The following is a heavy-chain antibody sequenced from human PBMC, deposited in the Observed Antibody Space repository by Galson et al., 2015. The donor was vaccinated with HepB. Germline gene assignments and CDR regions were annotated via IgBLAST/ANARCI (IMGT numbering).Heavy chain of an antibody. D-gene: IGHD3-10*01. CDR2: IYYSGST. V-gene: IGHV4-39*01. J-gene: IGHJ4*02. CDR1: GGSISSSSYY. CDR3: ARLWFGELSSFFDY. Sequence: SETLSLTCTVSGGSISSSSYYWGWIRQPPGKGLEWIGSIYYSGSTYYNPSLKSRVTISVDTSKNQFSLKLSSVTAADTAVYYCARLWFGELSSFFDYWGQGTLVTVSS.